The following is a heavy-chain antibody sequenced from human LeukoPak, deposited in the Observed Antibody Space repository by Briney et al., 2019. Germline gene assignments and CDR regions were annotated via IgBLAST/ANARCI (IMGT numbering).Heavy chain of an antibody. D-gene: IGHD3-16*01. V-gene: IGHV3-13*01. CDR3: ARENTPVTGGFDY. Sequence: PGVSLRLSCTASGFTFSNYDMHWVRHATGKGLEWVSSINTAGDTFYPGSVKGRFTISRENAKNSLYLQMNSLTAGDTAVYYCARENTPVTGGFDYWGQGILVTVSS. CDR2: INTAGDT. J-gene: IGHJ4*02. CDR1: GFTFSNYD.